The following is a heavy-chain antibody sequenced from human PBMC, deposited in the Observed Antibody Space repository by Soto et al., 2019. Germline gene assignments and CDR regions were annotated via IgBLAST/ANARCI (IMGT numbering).Heavy chain of an antibody. CDR1: GDSISSYF. Sequence: LSLTCTVSGDSISSYFWTWIRQPPGKALEWIGYMFHSGRTNYNPSLTSRVTMSADTSNNQFSLTLTSVTAADTAVYYCAKAVKYYDSTGYDAFAVWGQGIMVTVSS. V-gene: IGHV4-59*01. CDR2: MFHSGRT. CDR3: AKAVKYYDSTGYDAFAV. D-gene: IGHD3-22*01. J-gene: IGHJ3*01.